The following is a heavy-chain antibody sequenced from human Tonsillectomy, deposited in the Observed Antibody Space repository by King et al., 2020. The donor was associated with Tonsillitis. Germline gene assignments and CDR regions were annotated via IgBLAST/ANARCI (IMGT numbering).Heavy chain of an antibody. J-gene: IGHJ4*02. Sequence: VQLVESGGALVQPGGSLRLSCAASGFTFSSYAMRWVRQAPGKGLEWVSSISDSAGSTFYADSEKGRFTITKDNSKNTLYLQMNSLRAEDTAVYYCVKHSGRHSGGEGGQGTLVTVSS. CDR3: VKHSGRHSGGE. CDR2: ISDSAGST. CDR1: GFTFSSYA. V-gene: IGHV3-23*04. D-gene: IGHD1-26*01.